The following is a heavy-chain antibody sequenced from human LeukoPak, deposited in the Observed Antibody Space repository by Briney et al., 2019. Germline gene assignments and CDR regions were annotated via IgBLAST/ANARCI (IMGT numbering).Heavy chain of an antibody. CDR1: GFTFSNGW. D-gene: IGHD4-17*01. V-gene: IGHV3-15*01. Sequence: GGSLRLSCTASGFTFSNGWMNGVRQAPGKGLEWVGRVKSKANGGTIDYAAPVRGRVTISRDDSKNTVYLQMNSLKTEDTAVYYCSTGRGDLLDYWGQGTLVTVSS. CDR2: VKSKANGGTI. CDR3: STGRGDLLDY. J-gene: IGHJ4*02.